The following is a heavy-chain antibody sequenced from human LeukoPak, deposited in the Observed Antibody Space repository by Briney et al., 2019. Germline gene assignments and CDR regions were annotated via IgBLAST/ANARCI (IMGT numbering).Heavy chain of an antibody. Sequence: SETLSLTCAVYGGSFSGYYWSWLRQPPGKGLEWLGEINHSGSTNYNPSLKSRVTISVDTSKNQFSLKLSSVTAADTAVYYCARGKKVAYYYGSGSYYPDYWGQGTLVTVSS. CDR1: GGSFSGYY. CDR3: ARGKKVAYYYGSGSYYPDY. CDR2: INHSGST. J-gene: IGHJ4*02. D-gene: IGHD3-10*01. V-gene: IGHV4-34*01.